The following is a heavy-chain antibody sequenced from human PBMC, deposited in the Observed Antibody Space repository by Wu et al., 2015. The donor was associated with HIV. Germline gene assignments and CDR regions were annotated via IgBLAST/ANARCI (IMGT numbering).Heavy chain of an antibody. Sequence: QVQLVQSGAEVKKPGSSVRVSCRASGDRFGTYAMNWVRQAPGEGLEWMGRLIPLSGVMNYAPQFQGRLSLTADVSTSTAYMELTSLTSEDTAVYYCARPYGSDNYYNLGFDYWGQGSLITVSS. CDR1: GDRFGTYA. CDR3: ARPYGSDNYYNLGFDY. V-gene: IGHV1-69*13. D-gene: IGHD3-10*01. CDR2: LIPLSGVM. J-gene: IGHJ4*02.